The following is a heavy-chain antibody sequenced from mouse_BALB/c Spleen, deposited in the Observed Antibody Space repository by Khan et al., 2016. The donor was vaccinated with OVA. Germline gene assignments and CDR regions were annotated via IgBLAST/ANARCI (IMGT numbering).Heavy chain of an antibody. Sequence: QVQLQQPGPELVKPGASVKMSCKASGYTFTDYVMNWVKQRNGQGLEWIGQIYPGSDSTYYNEKFKGKATLTADRSSSTAYMQLSNLTSDDSAVYFCARAGWDVFAYWGQGTLVTVSA. CDR3: ARAGWDVFAY. D-gene: IGHD4-1*01. J-gene: IGHJ3*01. CDR2: IYPGSDST. CDR1: GYTFTDYV. V-gene: IGHV1-77*01.